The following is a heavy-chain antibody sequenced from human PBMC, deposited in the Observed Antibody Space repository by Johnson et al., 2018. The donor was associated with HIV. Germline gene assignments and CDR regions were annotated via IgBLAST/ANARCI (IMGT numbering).Heavy chain of an antibody. Sequence: VQLLESGGGFVKPGGSLRLSCEGSGFTFSDHYMSWVRQAPGKGLEWVSAISGSGGSTYYADSVKGRFTISKDNSRNTLFLHMNSLRADDTAVYYCAIGRGEFPRHAFDIWGQGTMVTVSS. CDR2: ISGSGGST. CDR3: AIGRGEFPRHAFDI. J-gene: IGHJ3*02. D-gene: IGHD3-10*01. V-gene: IGHV3-23*01. CDR1: GFTFSDHY.